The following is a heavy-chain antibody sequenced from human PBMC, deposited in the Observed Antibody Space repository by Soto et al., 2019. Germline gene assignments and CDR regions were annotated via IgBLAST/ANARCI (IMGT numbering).Heavy chain of an antibody. J-gene: IGHJ3*01. Sequence: EVQLLESGGGLVQPGGSLRLSCEASGFTFSIYVMTWVRQAPGKGLEWVSAVSGSAGTTYYADSVKGRFSISRDNSKNTLYLQMNSLTADDTAVYYGARVQGTARNAFDVWGHGTMVTVSS. CDR1: GFTFSIYV. V-gene: IGHV3-23*01. CDR2: VSGSAGTT. D-gene: IGHD6-6*01. CDR3: ARVQGTARNAFDV.